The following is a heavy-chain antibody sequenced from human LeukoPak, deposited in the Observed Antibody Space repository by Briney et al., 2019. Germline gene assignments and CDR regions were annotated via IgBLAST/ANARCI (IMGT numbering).Heavy chain of an antibody. J-gene: IGHJ6*02. Sequence: QSGGSLRLSCAASGFTFSRYAMSWVRQAPGKGLEWVSAIVPSGGSTYYADSVKGRFTISRDNSRNTLYLQINILRAEDTAVYYCARDSVVLLGTTIRVPMDVWGQGTTVTVSS. CDR2: IVPSGGST. CDR3: ARDSVVLLGTTIRVPMDV. V-gene: IGHV3-23*01. CDR1: GFTFSRYA. D-gene: IGHD1-26*01.